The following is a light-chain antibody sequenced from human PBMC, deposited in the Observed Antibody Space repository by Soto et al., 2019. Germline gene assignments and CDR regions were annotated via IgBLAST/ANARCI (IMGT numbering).Light chain of an antibody. J-gene: IGLJ1*01. CDR1: SSNIGSNT. CDR3: AAWDDSLNGYV. Sequence: QSVLTQPPSASGTPGQRVTISCSGSSSNIGSNTVNWYQQLPGTAPKRLIYSNNERPSGVPDRFSGSKSGTSASLAISGLQSEDEADYNCAAWDDSLNGYVFGTGTKLTVL. V-gene: IGLV1-44*01. CDR2: SNN.